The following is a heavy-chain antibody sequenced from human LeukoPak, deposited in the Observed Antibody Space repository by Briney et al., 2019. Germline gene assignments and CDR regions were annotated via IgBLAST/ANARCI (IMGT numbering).Heavy chain of an antibody. D-gene: IGHD4-11*01. CDR3: ARQKLLGDDYSYFALDV. J-gene: IGHJ6*02. V-gene: IGHV2-5*01. CDR2: IYGTGDK. CDR1: GFSLNNFEVG. Sequence: QTLTLTCNFSGFSLNNFEVGVAWIRQPPGQALEWLALIYGTGDKRFSSSLKNRLTITMDTAQDQVILTMADVDPVDTATYFCARQKLLGDDYSYFALDVWGPGSTVFVSS.